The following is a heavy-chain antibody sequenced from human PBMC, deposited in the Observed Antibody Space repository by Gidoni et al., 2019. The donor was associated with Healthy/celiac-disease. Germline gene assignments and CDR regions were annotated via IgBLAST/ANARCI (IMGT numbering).Heavy chain of an antibody. D-gene: IGHD6-19*01. V-gene: IGHV3-30*18. CDR3: AKEFRAVGSDAFDI. CDR1: SSYG. J-gene: IGHJ3*02. Sequence: SSYGMHWVRQAPGKGLEWVAVISYDGSNKYYADSVKGRFTISRDNSKNTLYLQMNSLRAEDTAVYYCAKEFRAVGSDAFDIWGQGTMVTVSS. CDR2: ISYDGSNK.